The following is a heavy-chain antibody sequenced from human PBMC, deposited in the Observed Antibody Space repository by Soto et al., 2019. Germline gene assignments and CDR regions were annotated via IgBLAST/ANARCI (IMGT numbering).Heavy chain of an antibody. V-gene: IGHV4-38-2*01. Sequence: KASETLSLTCAVSGYSISSGYYWGWIRQPPGKGLEWIGSIYHSGSTYYNPSLKSRVTISVDTSKNQFSLKLSSVTAADTAVYYCARAKWIQLWLRGNRFDPWGQGTLVTVSS. D-gene: IGHD5-18*01. CDR2: IYHSGST. CDR3: ARAKWIQLWLRGNRFDP. J-gene: IGHJ5*02. CDR1: GYSISSGYY.